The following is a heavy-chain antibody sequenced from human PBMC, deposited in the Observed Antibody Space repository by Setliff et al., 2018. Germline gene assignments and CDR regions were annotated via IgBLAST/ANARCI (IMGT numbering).Heavy chain of an antibody. CDR1: GFSISGRW. Sequence: GGSLRLSCAASGFSISGRWMSWVRQAPGKGLEWVANIKEDGSEQHYVDSVKGRFTISRDNAKNTLYLQMNSLRAEDTAVYYCAKSLYFYDSSGYYYDRDYYYYMDVWGKGTTVTVSS. D-gene: IGHD3-22*01. J-gene: IGHJ6*03. V-gene: IGHV3-7*03. CDR2: IKEDGSEQ. CDR3: AKSLYFYDSSGYYYDRDYYYYMDV.